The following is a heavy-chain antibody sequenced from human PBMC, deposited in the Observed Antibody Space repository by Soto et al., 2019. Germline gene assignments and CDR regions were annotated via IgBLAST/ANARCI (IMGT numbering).Heavy chain of an antibody. J-gene: IGHJ3*02. V-gene: IGHV3-64D*08. Sequence: GGSLRLSCSVSGFTFSSSAMHWVRQAPGKGLEYVSSIGADGVRTYYADSVKGRFTISRDNSENTLYLQMSSLRTEDMALYYCVKGLPYSSSWYERAFDIWGQGTMVTVSS. D-gene: IGHD6-13*01. CDR3: VKGLPYSSSWYERAFDI. CDR2: IGADGVRT. CDR1: GFTFSSSA.